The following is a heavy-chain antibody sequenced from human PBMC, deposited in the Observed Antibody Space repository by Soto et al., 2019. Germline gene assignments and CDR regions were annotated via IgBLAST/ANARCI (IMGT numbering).Heavy chain of an antibody. CDR3: ARGYCSSTSWSIDY. CDR2: IWYDGSNK. Sequence: VGPLRVSYGASGCTFINYGMRWVRQAPGKGLEWVAVIWYDGSNKYYADSVKGRFTISRDNSKNTLYLQMNSLRAEDTAVYYCARGYCSSTSWSIDYWGQGTLVTVSS. D-gene: IGHD2-2*01. J-gene: IGHJ4*02. CDR1: GCTFINYG. V-gene: IGHV3-33*01.